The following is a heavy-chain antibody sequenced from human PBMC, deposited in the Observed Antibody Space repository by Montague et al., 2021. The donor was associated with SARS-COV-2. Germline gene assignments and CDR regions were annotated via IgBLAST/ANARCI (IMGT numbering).Heavy chain of an antibody. CDR3: ARVGRQQLVRLSGMDV. J-gene: IGHJ6*02. CDR1: GGSISSSSYY. V-gene: IGHV4-39*07. D-gene: IGHD6-13*01. CDR2: IYYSGST. Sequence: TLSLTCTVSGGSISSSSYYWGWIRQPPGKGLEWIGSIYYSGSTYYNPSLKSRVTISVDTSKNQFSLRLSSVTAADTAVYYCARVGRQQLVRLSGMDVWGQGTTVTVSS.